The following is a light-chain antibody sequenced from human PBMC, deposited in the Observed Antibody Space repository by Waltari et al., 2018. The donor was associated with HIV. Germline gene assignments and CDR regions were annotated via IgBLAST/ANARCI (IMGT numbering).Light chain of an antibody. CDR1: VFSKQY. V-gene: IGLV3-25*03. Sequence: SYELTQPPSVSVSPGQTAGITCSGDVFSKQYTYWYRQRPGQAPVMVIYRDLGRPSGIPGRFSGSKSGTTVTLTIGGVQAEDEADYYCQSADNSGTHVVFGGGTRLTVL. J-gene: IGLJ2*01. CDR3: QSADNSGTHVV. CDR2: RDL.